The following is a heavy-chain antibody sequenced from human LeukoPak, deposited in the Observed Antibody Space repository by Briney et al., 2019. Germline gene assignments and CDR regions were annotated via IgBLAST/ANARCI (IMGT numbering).Heavy chain of an antibody. CDR3: AKETAGYPARFDY. CDR2: ISSSSTTI. Sequence: GGSLRLSCAASGFTFSTYNMNWVRQAPGQGLEWVSYISSSSTTIYYADSVKGRFTISRDNSKNTLYLQMNSLRAEDTAVYYCAKETAGYPARFDYWGQGTLVTVSS. D-gene: IGHD5-12*01. V-gene: IGHV3-48*01. J-gene: IGHJ4*02. CDR1: GFTFSTYN.